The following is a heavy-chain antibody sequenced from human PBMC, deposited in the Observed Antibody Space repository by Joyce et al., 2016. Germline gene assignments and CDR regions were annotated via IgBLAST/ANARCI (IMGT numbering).Heavy chain of an antibody. CDR1: GFIFGDYA. Sequence: EVQLVESGGGLVKPGRSLSLSCTSSGFIFGDYAMNWFRQAPGKGLEWVGCIRSKAYGGTTDYATFVKCRFTISRDDSKSIAYLQMNSLKTEDTAVYYCTRIGDCSGGSCYEGWFDPWGQGTLVTVSS. V-gene: IGHV3-49*05. J-gene: IGHJ5*02. CDR2: IRSKAYGGTT. D-gene: IGHD2-15*01. CDR3: TRIGDCSGGSCYEGWFDP.